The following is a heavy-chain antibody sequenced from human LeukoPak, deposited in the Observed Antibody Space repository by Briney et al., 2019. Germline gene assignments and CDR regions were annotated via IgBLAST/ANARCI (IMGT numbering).Heavy chain of an antibody. V-gene: IGHV1-18*01. Sequence: ASVTVSCKASGYTFTSYGISWVRQAPGQGLEWMGWISAYNGNTNYAQKLQGRVTMTTDTSTSTAYMELRSLRSDDTAVYYCARDITMIVVVPADAFDIWGQGTMVTVSS. CDR1: GYTFTSYG. CDR3: ARDITMIVVVPADAFDI. D-gene: IGHD3-22*01. CDR2: ISAYNGNT. J-gene: IGHJ3*02.